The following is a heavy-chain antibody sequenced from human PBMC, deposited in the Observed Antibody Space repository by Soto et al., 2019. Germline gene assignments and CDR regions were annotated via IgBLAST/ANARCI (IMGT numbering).Heavy chain of an antibody. J-gene: IGHJ6*02. CDR3: ALLSAWNDFYYGMDV. CDR1: GFTFSSYG. V-gene: IGHV3-30*03. CDR2: ISYDGSNK. Sequence: GGSLRLSCAASGFTFSSYGMHWVRQAPGKGLEWVAVISYDGSNKYYADSVKGRFTISRDNSKNTLYPQMNSLRAEDTAVYYCALLSAWNDFYYGMDVWGQGTTVTVSS. D-gene: IGHD1-1*01.